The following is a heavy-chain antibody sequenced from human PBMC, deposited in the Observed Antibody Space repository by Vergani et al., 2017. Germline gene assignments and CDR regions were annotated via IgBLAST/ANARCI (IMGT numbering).Heavy chain of an antibody. CDR1: GFTFSDYY. V-gene: IGHV3-11*06. Sequence: QVQLVESGGGLVKPGGSLRLSCAASGFTFSDYYMSWIRQAPGKGLEWVSYISSSSSYTNYADSVKGRFTISRDNAKNSLYLQMNSLRAEDTAVYYCARDSHDSSGYLDYWGQGTLVTVSS. J-gene: IGHJ4*02. CDR3: ARDSHDSSGYLDY. D-gene: IGHD3-22*01. CDR2: ISSSSSYT.